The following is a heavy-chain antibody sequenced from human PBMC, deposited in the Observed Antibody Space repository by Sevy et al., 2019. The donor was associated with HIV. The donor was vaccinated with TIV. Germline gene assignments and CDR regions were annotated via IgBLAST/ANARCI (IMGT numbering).Heavy chain of an antibody. V-gene: IGHV1-3*04. CDR2: INTGTGDT. Sequence: ASVKVSCKASGDPLNVYKIHWVRQAPGQSLEWMGWINTGTGDTRSSQNFQGRVTLTRDTSASTAYMELSSLRSEDTAIYYCARNEDIWGQGTMVTVSS. J-gene: IGHJ3*02. CDR3: ARNEDI. CDR1: GDPLNVYK.